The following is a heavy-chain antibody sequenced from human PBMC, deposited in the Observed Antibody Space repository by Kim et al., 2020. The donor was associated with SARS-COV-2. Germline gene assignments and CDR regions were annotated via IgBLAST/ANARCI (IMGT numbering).Heavy chain of an antibody. CDR3: ARGYCSGGSCYPINSYYFDY. CDR2: INHSGST. Sequence: SETLSLTCAVYGGSFSGYYWSWIRQPPGKGLEWIGEINHSGSTNYNPSLKSRVTISVDTSKNQFSLKLSSVTAADTAVYYCARGYCSGGSCYPINSYYFDYWGQGTLVTVSS. V-gene: IGHV4-34*01. CDR1: GGSFSGYY. J-gene: IGHJ4*02. D-gene: IGHD2-15*01.